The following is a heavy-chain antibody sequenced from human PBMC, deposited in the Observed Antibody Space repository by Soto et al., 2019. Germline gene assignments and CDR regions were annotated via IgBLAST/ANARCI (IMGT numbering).Heavy chain of an antibody. CDR1: GGTFSSYA. V-gene: IGHV1-69*06. CDR3: ARDSITIFGVVISHYYGMDV. D-gene: IGHD3-3*01. J-gene: IGHJ6*02. Sequence: SVKVSCKASGGTFSSYAISWVRKAPGQGLEWMGGIIPIFGTANYAQKFQGRVTITADKSTSTAYMELSSLRSEDTAVYYCARDSITIFGVVISHYYGMDVWGQGTTVTVSS. CDR2: IIPIFGTA.